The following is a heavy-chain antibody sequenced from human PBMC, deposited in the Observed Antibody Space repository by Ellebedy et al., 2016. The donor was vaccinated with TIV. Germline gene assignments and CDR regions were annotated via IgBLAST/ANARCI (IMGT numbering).Heavy chain of an antibody. D-gene: IGHD3-22*01. J-gene: IGHJ4*02. Sequence: AASVKVSCKASGYTLSDYYIHWVRQAPGQGLEWMGWLNPHSGCTNYAQKFQGRVTMTRDTSINPAYMELSSLGSDDTALYFYARDGRDYYDRSGHDYWGQGTLVTVSS. CDR3: ARDGRDYYDRSGHDY. CDR2: LNPHSGCT. V-gene: IGHV1-2*02. CDR1: GYTLSDYY.